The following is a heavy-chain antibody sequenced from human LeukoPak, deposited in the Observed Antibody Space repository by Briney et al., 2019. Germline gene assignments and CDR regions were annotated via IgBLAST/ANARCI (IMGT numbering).Heavy chain of an antibody. CDR3: ARHAFSSGWFHY. D-gene: IGHD6-19*01. CDR2: IYYSVIT. CDR1: GGSLSSYY. V-gene: IGHV4-59*08. J-gene: IGHJ4*02. Sequence: WETLSLTCTVSGGSLSSYYGSWIRQPRGKGLEWVGYIYYSVITNYPPSPKSRVTISVDTSKNQFCLKVSPVTAADTAVYYCARHAFSSGWFHYWGQGTLVTVSS.